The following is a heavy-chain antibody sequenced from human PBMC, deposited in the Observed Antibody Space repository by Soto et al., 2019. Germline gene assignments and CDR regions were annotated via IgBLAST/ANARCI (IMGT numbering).Heavy chain of an antibody. D-gene: IGHD6-13*01. CDR2: IYPGDHET. CDR1: GYTFSNFW. CDR3: ARSPRSSPYFDY. Sequence: GESLKISCQCSGYTFSNFWIGWVRQLPGKGLEWMGIIYPGDHETRYSPSFHGKVTISADKSINTAYLQWNSLEASDTAFYFCARSPRSSPYFDYWGQGALVTVS. V-gene: IGHV5-51*01. J-gene: IGHJ4*02.